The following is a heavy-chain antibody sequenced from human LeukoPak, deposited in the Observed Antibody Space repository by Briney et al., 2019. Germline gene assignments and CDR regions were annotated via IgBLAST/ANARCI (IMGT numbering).Heavy chain of an antibody. CDR3: ARAGLITMVRGVIGDAFDI. J-gene: IGHJ3*02. D-gene: IGHD3-10*01. CDR1: GGSISSYY. V-gene: IGHV4-59*01. CDR2: IYYSGST. Sequence: SETLSLTCTVSGGSISSYYWSWIRQPPGKGLEWIGYIYYSGSTNYNPSLKSRVTIPVDTSKNQFSLKLSSVTAADTAVYYCARAGLITMVRGVIGDAFDIWGQGTMVTVSS.